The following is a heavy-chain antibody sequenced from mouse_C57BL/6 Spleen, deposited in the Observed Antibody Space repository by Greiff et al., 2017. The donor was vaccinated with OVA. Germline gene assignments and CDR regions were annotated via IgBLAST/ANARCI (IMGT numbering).Heavy chain of an antibody. CDR2: IWSGGST. D-gene: IGHD3-2*02. CDR3: ARNKDSSGYEDYYAMDY. J-gene: IGHJ4*01. CDR1: GFSLTSYG. Sequence: VMLVESGPGLVQPSQSLSITCTVSGFSLTSYGVHWVRQSPGKGLEWLGVIWSGGSTDYNAAFISRLSISKDNSKSQVFFKMNSLQADDTAIYYCARNKDSSGYEDYYAMDYWGQGTSVTVSS. V-gene: IGHV2-2*01.